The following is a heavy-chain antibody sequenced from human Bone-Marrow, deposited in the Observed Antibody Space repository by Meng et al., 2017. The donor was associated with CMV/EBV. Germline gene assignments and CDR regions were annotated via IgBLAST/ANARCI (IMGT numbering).Heavy chain of an antibody. D-gene: IGHD6-6*01. CDR2: ISAYNGNT. J-gene: IGHJ5*02. V-gene: IGHV1-18*01. Sequence: VQLVKAGAEGKEPWASVKVSFKASGYTFTSYGISWVRQAPGQGLEWMGWISAYNGNTNYAQKLQGRVTMTTDTSTSTAYMELRSLRSDDTAVYYCARKGKYSTDGWFDPWGQGTLVTVSS. CDR3: ARKGKYSTDGWFDP. CDR1: GYTFTSYG.